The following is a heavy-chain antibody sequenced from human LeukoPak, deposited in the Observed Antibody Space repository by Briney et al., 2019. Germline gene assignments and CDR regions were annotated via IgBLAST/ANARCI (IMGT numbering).Heavy chain of an antibody. Sequence: GRSLRLSCAASGFTFSSYAMHWVRQAPGKGLEWVAVISYDGSNKYYADSVKGRFTISRDNSKNTLYLQMNSLRAEDTAVYYCARDGDSYGYGMDVWGQGTTVTVSS. CDR3: ARDGDSYGYGMDV. CDR2: ISYDGSNK. CDR1: GFTFSSYA. J-gene: IGHJ6*02. V-gene: IGHV3-30-3*01. D-gene: IGHD5-18*01.